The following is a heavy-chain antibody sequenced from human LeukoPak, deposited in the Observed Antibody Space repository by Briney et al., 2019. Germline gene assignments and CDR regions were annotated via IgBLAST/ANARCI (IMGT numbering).Heavy chain of an antibody. Sequence: ASVKVSCKASGFTLANYYMHWVRQAPGQGLEWMGLINPTGSGTNYAQKFRGRVTMTRDTSTTTVYMELSSLRSEDTAVYYCAREESGGYFDYWGQGTLVTVSS. D-gene: IGHD2-8*02. CDR1: GFTLANYY. CDR3: AREESGGYFDY. V-gene: IGHV1-46*01. CDR2: INPTGSGT. J-gene: IGHJ4*02.